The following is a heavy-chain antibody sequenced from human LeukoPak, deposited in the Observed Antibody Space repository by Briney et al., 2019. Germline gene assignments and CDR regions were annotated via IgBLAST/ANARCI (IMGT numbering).Heavy chain of an antibody. CDR1: GFTFSSYA. CDR3: ARGHLYYDFWSGYQDDAFDI. J-gene: IGHJ3*02. CDR2: ISESGGGT. D-gene: IGHD3-3*01. Sequence: GGSVRLSCAASGFTFSSYAMSWVRQSPGKGLEWVSAISESGGGTYYADSMKGRFTISRDNSKNTLYLQMNSLRAEDTAVYYCARGHLYYDFWSGYQDDAFDIWGQGTMVTVSS. V-gene: IGHV3-23*01.